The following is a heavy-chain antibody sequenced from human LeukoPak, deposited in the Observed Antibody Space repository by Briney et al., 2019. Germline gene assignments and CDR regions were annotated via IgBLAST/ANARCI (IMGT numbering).Heavy chain of an antibody. J-gene: IGHJ6*03. Sequence: GASVKVSCKASGYTFTSYYVHWVRQAPGQGLEWMGIINPSGGSTSHAQKFQGRVTMTRDMSTSTVYMELSSLRSEDTAVYYCARVYGSGHYYYYYMDVWGKGTTVTISS. CDR2: INPSGGST. CDR1: GYTFTSYY. D-gene: IGHD3-10*01. V-gene: IGHV1-46*01. CDR3: ARVYGSGHYYYYYMDV.